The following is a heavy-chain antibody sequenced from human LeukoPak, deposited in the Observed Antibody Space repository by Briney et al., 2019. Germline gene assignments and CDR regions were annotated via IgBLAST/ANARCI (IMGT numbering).Heavy chain of an antibody. CDR1: GFTFSSYS. V-gene: IGHV3-21*01. CDR2: VSSSSSYI. CDR3: ARDLLIAAADIGY. Sequence: GGSLRLSCAASGFTFSSYSMNWVRQAPGKGLEWVSSVSSSSSYIYYADSVKGRFTISRDNAKNSLYLQMNSLRAEDTAVYYCARDLLIAAADIGYWGQGTLVTVSS. J-gene: IGHJ4*02. D-gene: IGHD6-13*01.